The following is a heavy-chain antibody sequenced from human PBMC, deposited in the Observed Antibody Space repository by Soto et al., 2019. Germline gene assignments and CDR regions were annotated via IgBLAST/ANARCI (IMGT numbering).Heavy chain of an antibody. CDR2: INANGQGI. Sequence: EVQLLESGGGLVQPGGSLRLSCTASGFTFTYYAFSWVRQAPGKGLEWVSAINANGQGIYYADSVRGRFTISRDNSKNAVFLHMDSLRAEDTAVYYCAKDRDYPRDQFHYWGQGTLVTVSS. CDR3: AKDRDYPRDQFHY. CDR1: GFTFTYYA. V-gene: IGHV3-23*01. J-gene: IGHJ4*02. D-gene: IGHD2-2*01.